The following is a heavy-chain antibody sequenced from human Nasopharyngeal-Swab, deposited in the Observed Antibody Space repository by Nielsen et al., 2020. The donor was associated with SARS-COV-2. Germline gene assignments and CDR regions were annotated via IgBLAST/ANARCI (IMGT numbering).Heavy chain of an antibody. CDR3: ARVRDNGGADV. CDR1: GGSITSGGYY. CDR2: IYYSGST. Sequence: SETLSLTCTVSGGSITSGGYYWSWIRQHPGKGLEWIGFIYYSGSTSYNPSLKSRITISVDTSTNQFSLKPSSVTAADTAVYYCARVRDNGGADVWGKGTTVTVSS. J-gene: IGHJ6*04. V-gene: IGHV4-31*03. D-gene: IGHD1-14*01.